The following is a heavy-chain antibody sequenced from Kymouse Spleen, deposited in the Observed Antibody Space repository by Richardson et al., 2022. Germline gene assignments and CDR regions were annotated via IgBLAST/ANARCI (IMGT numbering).Heavy chain of an antibody. Sequence: QVQLVESGGGVVQPGRSLRLSCAASGFTFSSYGMHWVRQAPGKGLEWVAVIWYDGSNKYYADSVKGRFTISRDNSKNTLYLQMNSLRAEDTAVYYCASTWIQPGYYGMDVWGQGTTVTVSS. D-gene: IGHD5-18,IGHD5-18*01. CDR1: GFTFSSYG. J-gene: IGHJ6*02. V-gene: IGHV3-33*01. CDR3: ASTWIQPGYYGMDV. CDR2: IWYDGSNK.